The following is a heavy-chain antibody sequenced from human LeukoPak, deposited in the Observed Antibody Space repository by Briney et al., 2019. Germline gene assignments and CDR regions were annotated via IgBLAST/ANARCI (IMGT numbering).Heavy chain of an antibody. J-gene: IGHJ4*02. V-gene: IGHV3-21*01. D-gene: IGHD6-19*01. Sequence: GGSLRLSCAASGFTFSSYSMNWVRQAPGKGLEWVSSISSSSSYIYYADSVKGRFTISRGNAKNSLYLQMNSLRAEDTAVYYCARASSGWHVDYWGQGTLVTVSS. CDR2: ISSSSSYI. CDR3: ARASSGWHVDY. CDR1: GFTFSSYS.